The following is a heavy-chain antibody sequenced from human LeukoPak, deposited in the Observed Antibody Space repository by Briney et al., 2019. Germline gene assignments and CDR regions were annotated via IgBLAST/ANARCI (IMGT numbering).Heavy chain of an antibody. Sequence: SGGSLRLSCAASGFTFSSYGMHWIRQAPGKGLEWVAFIRYDGSNKYYADSVKGRFTISRDNSKNTLYLQMSSLRAEDTAVYYCAKDYCSSTSCYAVYWGQGTLVTVSS. D-gene: IGHD2-2*01. J-gene: IGHJ4*02. CDR2: IRYDGSNK. V-gene: IGHV3-30*02. CDR1: GFTFSSYG. CDR3: AKDYCSSTSCYAVY.